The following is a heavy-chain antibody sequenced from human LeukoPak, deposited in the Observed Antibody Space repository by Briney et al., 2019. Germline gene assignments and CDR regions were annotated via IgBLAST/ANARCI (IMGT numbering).Heavy chain of an antibody. CDR2: VNDDETTT. CDR3: ATTGSGSYYDY. V-gene: IGHV3-74*01. J-gene: IGHJ4*02. Sequence: GGSLRLSCAASGFTFSSYEMNWVRQAPGKGLVWVSRVNDDETTTNYADSVKGRFTISRDNAKNTLFLRMNSLRAEDTAVYYCATTGSGSYYDYWGQGALVTVSS. CDR1: GFTFSSYE. D-gene: IGHD1-26*01.